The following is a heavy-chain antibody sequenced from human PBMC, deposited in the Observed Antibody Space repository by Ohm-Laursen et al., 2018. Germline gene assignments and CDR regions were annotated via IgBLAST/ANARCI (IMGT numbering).Heavy chain of an antibody. Sequence: ASVKVSCKVSGYTFTSYGISWVRQAPGQGLEWMGWISAYNGHTNYAQKLQGRLTITTDTSTSIAYMELRSLRSDDTAVYYCARKAGSLTMVRGVMDVWGQGTTVTVSS. V-gene: IGHV1-18*01. CDR1: GYTFTSYG. D-gene: IGHD3-10*01. CDR3: ARKAGSLTMVRGVMDV. CDR2: ISAYNGHT. J-gene: IGHJ6*02.